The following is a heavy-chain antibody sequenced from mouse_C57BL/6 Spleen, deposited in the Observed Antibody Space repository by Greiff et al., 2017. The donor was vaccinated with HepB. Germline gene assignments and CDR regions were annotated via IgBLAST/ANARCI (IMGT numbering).Heavy chain of an antibody. CDR3: TRWYGYDQAWFAY. CDR2: IDPETGGT. CDR1: GYTFTDYE. Sequence: VQLQQSGAELVRPGASVTLSCKASGYTFTDYEMHWVKQTPVHGLDWIGAIDPETGGTAYNQKFKGKAILTADKSSSTAYMELRSLTSEDSAVYYCTRWYGYDQAWFAYWGQGTLVTVSA. J-gene: IGHJ3*01. D-gene: IGHD2-2*01. V-gene: IGHV1-15*01.